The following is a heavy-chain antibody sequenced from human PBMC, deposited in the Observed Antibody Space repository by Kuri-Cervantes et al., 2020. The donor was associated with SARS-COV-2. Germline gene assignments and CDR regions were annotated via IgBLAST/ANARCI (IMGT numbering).Heavy chain of an antibody. Sequence: SETLSLICTVSGGSISSYYWSWIRQPPGKGLEWIGYIYYSGSTNYIPSLKSRVAISVDTSKNQFSLKLSSVTAADTAVYYCARGDGAYSSSSPFDYWGQGTLVTVSS. CDR3: ARGDGAYSSSSPFDY. V-gene: IGHV4-59*01. D-gene: IGHD6-6*01. J-gene: IGHJ4*02. CDR2: IYYSGST. CDR1: GGSISSYY.